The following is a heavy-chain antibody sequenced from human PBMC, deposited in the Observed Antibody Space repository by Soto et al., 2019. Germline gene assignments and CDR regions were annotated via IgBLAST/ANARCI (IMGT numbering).Heavy chain of an antibody. V-gene: IGHV4-59*01. CDR1: GGSISSYY. Sequence: SETLSLTCTVSGGSISSYYWSWIRQPPGKGLEWIGYIYYSGSTNYNPSLKSRVTISVDTSKNQFSLKLSSLTASDTAVYYCAARQLVYNERYYYYYYYMDVWGKGTTVTVSS. D-gene: IGHD6-6*01. J-gene: IGHJ6*03. CDR2: IYYSGST. CDR3: AARQLVYNERYYYYYYYMDV.